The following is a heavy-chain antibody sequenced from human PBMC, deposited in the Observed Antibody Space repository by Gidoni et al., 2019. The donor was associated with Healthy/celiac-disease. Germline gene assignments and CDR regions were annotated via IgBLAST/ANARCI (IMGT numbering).Heavy chain of an antibody. D-gene: IGHD5-18*01. V-gene: IGHV3-21*01. CDR1: GFTFSSYS. J-gene: IGHJ4*02. Sequence: EVQLVESGGGLVKPGGSLRLSCAASGFTFSSYSMNWVRQAPGQGLEWVSSISSSSSYIYYADSVKGRFTISRDNAKNSLYLQMNSLRAEDTAVYYCARDLDSYGPEYWGQGTLVTVSS. CDR2: ISSSSSYI. CDR3: ARDLDSYGPEY.